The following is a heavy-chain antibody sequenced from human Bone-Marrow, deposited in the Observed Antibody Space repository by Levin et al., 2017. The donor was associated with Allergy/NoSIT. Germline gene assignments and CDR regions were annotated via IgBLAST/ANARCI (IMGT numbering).Heavy chain of an antibody. CDR1: GDSINSGGYY. V-gene: IGHV4-31*03. CDR3: ARGHGSGTYYDN. Sequence: RSQTLSLTCNVSGDSINSGGYYWSWIRQHPGKGLEWIGYIYYTGSTFYNPSLKSRVTIAVDTSNNQFSLKLSSVTAADTAVYYCARGHGSGTYYDNWGQGTLVTASS. D-gene: IGHD3-10*01. CDR2: IYYTGST. J-gene: IGHJ4*02.